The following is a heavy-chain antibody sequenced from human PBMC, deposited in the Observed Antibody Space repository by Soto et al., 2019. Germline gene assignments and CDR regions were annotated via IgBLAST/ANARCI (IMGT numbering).Heavy chain of an antibody. CDR1: GGSISSGNYY. J-gene: IGHJ4*02. CDR3: ARDSATVTTSTFDY. CDR2: IYYSGSP. Sequence: QVQLQESGPGLVTPSQTLSLTCTVSGGSISSGNYYWSWIRQHPGKGLEWIGYIYYSGSPYYNPSLKRRVTIPVDTSKNQFSLKLSSVTAADTAVYYCARDSATVTTSTFDYWGQGTLVTVSS. D-gene: IGHD4-17*01. V-gene: IGHV4-31*03.